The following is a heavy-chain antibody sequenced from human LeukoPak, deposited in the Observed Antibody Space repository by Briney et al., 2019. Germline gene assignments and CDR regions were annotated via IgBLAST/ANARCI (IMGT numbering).Heavy chain of an antibody. V-gene: IGHV1-2*02. CDR2: INPNSGGT. J-gene: IGHJ5*02. Sequence: AAVKVSCKASGYTFTGYYMHWVRQAPGQVLEWMGWINPNSGGTNYAQKFQGRVTKTRDTSISTAYMELSRLRSDDTAVYYCARDIVMVTYWFDPWGQGTLVTVSS. CDR1: GYTFTGYY. D-gene: IGHD5-18*01. CDR3: ARDIVMVTYWFDP.